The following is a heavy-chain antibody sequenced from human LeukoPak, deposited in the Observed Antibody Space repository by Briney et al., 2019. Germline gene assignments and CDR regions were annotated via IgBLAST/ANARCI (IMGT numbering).Heavy chain of an antibody. CDR1: GFTFSSYA. J-gene: IGHJ4*02. CDR2: ISYDGSNK. V-gene: IGHV3-30*04. CDR3: ARDLETASLDY. Sequence: QPGGSLRLSCAASGFTFSSYAMHWVRQAPGKGLEWVAVISYDGSNKYYADSVKGRFTISRDNSKNTLYLQMNSLRAEDTAVYYCARDLETASLDYWGQGTLVTVSS.